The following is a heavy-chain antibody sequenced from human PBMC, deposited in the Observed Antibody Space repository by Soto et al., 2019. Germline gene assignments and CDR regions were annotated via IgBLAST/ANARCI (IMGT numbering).Heavy chain of an antibody. D-gene: IGHD3-9*01. CDR1: GFTFSSYG. V-gene: IGHV3-33*01. CDR3: ALSLTYYDILTGYYNLYGMDV. CDR2: IWYDGSNK. J-gene: IGHJ6*02. Sequence: GGSLRLSCAASGFTFSSYGMHWVRQAPGKGLEWVAVIWYDGSNKYYADSVKGRFTISRDNSKNTLYLQMNSLRAEDTAVYYCALSLTYYDILTGYYNLYGMDVWGQGTTVTVSS.